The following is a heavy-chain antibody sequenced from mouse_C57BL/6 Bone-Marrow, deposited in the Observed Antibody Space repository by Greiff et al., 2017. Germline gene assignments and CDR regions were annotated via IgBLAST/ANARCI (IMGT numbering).Heavy chain of an antibody. J-gene: IGHJ2*01. V-gene: IGHV5-6*01. CDR2: ISSGGSYT. CDR1: GFTFSSYG. D-gene: IGHD1-1*01. Sequence: EVKLVESGGDLVKPGGSLKLSCAASGFTFSSYGMSWVRQTPDKRLELVATISSGGSYTYDPDSVKGRFTISRDNAKNTLYLQRSSLKAEDTAMYYCARRGYYGHFDYWGQGTTLTVSS. CDR3: ARRGYYGHFDY.